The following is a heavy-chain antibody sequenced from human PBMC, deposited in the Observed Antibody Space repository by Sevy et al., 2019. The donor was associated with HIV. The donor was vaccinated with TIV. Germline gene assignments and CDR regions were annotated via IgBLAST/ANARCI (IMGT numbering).Heavy chain of an antibody. Sequence: GGSLRLSCAASGFTFSSHGMNWVRQAPGKGLEWVAFILYDGSNKYYADSVKGRFTISRDNSKNTLYLQMNSLRAEDTAVYYCANLAEAGTFDPWGQGTLVTVSS. D-gene: IGHD6-13*01. CDR1: GFTFSSHG. J-gene: IGHJ5*02. V-gene: IGHV3-30*02. CDR2: ILYDGSNK. CDR3: ANLAEAGTFDP.